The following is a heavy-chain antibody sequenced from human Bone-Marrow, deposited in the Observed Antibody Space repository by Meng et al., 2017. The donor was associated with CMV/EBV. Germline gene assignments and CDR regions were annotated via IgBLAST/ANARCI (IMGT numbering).Heavy chain of an antibody. CDR1: GGSISSSSYY. Sequence: QESGPWRVKPSGTPSLTCTVSGGSISSSSYYWGWIRQPPGKGLEWIGSIYYSGSTYYNPSLKSRVTISVDTSKNQFSLKLSSVTAADTAVYYCARGGWFDPWGQGTLVTVSS. CDR3: ARGGWFDP. CDR2: IYYSGST. V-gene: IGHV4-39*07. J-gene: IGHJ5*02.